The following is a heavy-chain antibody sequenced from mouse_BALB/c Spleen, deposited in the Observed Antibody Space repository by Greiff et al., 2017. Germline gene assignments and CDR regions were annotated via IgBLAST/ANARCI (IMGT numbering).Heavy chain of an antibody. V-gene: IGHV5-6-3*01. D-gene: IGHD1-1*01. CDR3: AREENYYATSRYYAMDY. CDR1: GFTFSSYG. CDR2: INSNGGST. J-gene: IGHJ4*01. Sequence: EVNVVESGGGLVQPGGSLKLSCAASGFTFSSYGMSWVRQTPDKRLELVATINSNGGSTYYPDSVKGRFTISRDNAKNTLYLQMSSLKSEDTAMYYCAREENYYATSRYYAMDYWGQGTSVTVSA.